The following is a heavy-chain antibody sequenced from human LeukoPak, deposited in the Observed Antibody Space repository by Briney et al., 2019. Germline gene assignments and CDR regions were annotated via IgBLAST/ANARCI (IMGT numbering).Heavy chain of an antibody. CDR2: IKTDGSEK. CDR3: ARGEPESLYRDFDY. J-gene: IGHJ4*02. CDR1: GFAVSSNY. Sequence: GGSLRLSCAASGFAVSSNYMSWVRQAPGKGLEWVANIKTDGSEKKYVDSVKGRFTVSRDNAKNSLYLQMTSLRVEDTAVYYCARGEPESLYRDFDYWGQGTLVTVSS. D-gene: IGHD1-14*01. V-gene: IGHV3-7*01.